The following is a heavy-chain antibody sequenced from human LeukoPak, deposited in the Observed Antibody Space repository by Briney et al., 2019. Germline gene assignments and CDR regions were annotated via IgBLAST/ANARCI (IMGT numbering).Heavy chain of an antibody. V-gene: IGHV4-38-2*01. CDR3: ASSVAYGDYSFDY. Sequence: SETLSLTCAVSGYSISSGYYWGWIRQPPGKGLEWIGSIYHSGSTYYNPSLKSRVTISVDTSKNQFSLKLSSVTAADTAVYYRASSVAYGDYSFDYWGQGTLVTVSS. CDR2: IYHSGST. J-gene: IGHJ4*02. D-gene: IGHD4-17*01. CDR1: GYSISSGYY.